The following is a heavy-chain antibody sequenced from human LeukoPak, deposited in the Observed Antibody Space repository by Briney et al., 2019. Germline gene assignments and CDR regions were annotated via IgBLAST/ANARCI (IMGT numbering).Heavy chain of an antibody. CDR1: GFTFDDYG. V-gene: IGHV3-20*04. J-gene: IGHJ4*02. CDR2: INWNSAST. CDR3: ARFWDSNPRPWYYFEF. D-gene: IGHD3-22*01. Sequence: GGSLRLSCAASGFTFDDYGMTWVRQAPGKGLEWVSGINWNSASTGYADSVKGRFTISRDNAKKSLYLQMDSLRAEDTALYYCARFWDSNPRPWYYFEFWGQGTLVTVSS.